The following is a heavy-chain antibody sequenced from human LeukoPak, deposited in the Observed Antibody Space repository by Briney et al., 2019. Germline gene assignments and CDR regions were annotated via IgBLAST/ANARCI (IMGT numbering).Heavy chain of an antibody. CDR2: ISGNGGSR. D-gene: IGHD2-15*01. CDR1: GFTFSSHA. CDR3: AKAGYCEGGTTCYSVDY. V-gene: IGHV3-23*01. Sequence: PGGSLRLSCAASGFTFSSHAMTWVRQAPGKGLEWVSSISGNGGSRNYADPVKGRFTISRDDSKSTLYLQMNSLRAEDTAIYYCAKAGYCEGGTTCYSVDYWGQGTLVTVSS. J-gene: IGHJ4*02.